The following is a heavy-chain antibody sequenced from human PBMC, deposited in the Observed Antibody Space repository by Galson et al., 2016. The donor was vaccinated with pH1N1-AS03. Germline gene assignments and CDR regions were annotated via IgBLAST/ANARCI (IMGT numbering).Heavy chain of an antibody. CDR1: RFTFSSYG. D-gene: IGHD2/OR15-2a*01. V-gene: IGHV3-48*01. CDR3: AREGKNRFRDYYYMDV. CDR2: ISSSNTI. Sequence: SLRLSCAASRFTFSSYGMNWVRQAPGKGLEWLSYISSSNTIYYADSVKGRFTISRDYGKNSLYLQMNGLGAEDTAVYYCAREGKNRFRDYYYMDVWGKGTTVTVSS. J-gene: IGHJ6*03.